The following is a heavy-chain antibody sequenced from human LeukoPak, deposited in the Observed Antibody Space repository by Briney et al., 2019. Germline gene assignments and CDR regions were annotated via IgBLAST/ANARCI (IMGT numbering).Heavy chain of an antibody. V-gene: IGHV4-34*01. Sequence: SDTLSLTCAVYGGSFSGYYWSWIRRPPGKGLEWIGEINHSGSTNYNPSLKSRVTISVDTSKNQFSLKLSSVTAADTAVYYCAREGIAARPGAFDIWGQGTMVTVSS. J-gene: IGHJ3*02. D-gene: IGHD6-6*01. CDR3: AREGIAARPGAFDI. CDR1: GGSFSGYY. CDR2: INHSGST.